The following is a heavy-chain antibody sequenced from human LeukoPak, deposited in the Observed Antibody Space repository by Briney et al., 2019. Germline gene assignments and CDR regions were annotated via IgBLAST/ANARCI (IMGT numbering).Heavy chain of an antibody. CDR1: GYTFTSNY. CDR2: INPNSGGT. V-gene: IGHV1-2*02. J-gene: IGHJ4*02. D-gene: IGHD5-12*01. CDR3: ARGETRGYSGYDFLY. Sequence: GASVKVSCKAFGYTFTSNYMHRVRQAPGQGLEWMGWINPNSGGTNYAQKFQGRVTMTRDTSISTAYMELSRLRSDDTAVYYCARGETRGYSGYDFLYWGQGTLVTVSS.